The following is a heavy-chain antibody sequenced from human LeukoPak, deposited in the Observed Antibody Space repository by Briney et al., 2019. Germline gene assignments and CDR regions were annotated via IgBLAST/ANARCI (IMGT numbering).Heavy chain of an antibody. D-gene: IGHD6-6*01. Sequence: GGSLRLSCAASGFTSSSYGMHWVRQAPGKGLEWVTFIRYDGNNKYYADSVKGRFTISRDNSKNTLYLQMNSLRAEDTAVYYCAKNYSSSLRGGFDYWGQGTLVTVSS. V-gene: IGHV3-30*02. J-gene: IGHJ4*02. CDR2: IRYDGNNK. CDR1: GFTSSSYG. CDR3: AKNYSSSLRGGFDY.